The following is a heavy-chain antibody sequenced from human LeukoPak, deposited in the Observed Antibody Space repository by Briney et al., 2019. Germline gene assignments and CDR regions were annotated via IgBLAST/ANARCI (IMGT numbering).Heavy chain of an antibody. CDR3: AKKNGSGSSPLV. J-gene: IGHJ6*04. V-gene: IGHV3-23*01. D-gene: IGHD3-10*01. CDR2: ISGSDGST. Sequence: PGGSLRLSCAASGFTFSSYAMSWVRQAPGKGLEWVSGISGSDGSTNYADSVKGRFTISRDNSKNTLYLQMNSLRAEDTAVYYCAKKNGSGSSPLVWGKGTTVTISS. CDR1: GFTFSSYA.